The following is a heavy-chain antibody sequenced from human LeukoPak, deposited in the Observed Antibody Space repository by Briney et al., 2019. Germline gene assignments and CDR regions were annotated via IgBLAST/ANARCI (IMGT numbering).Heavy chain of an antibody. D-gene: IGHD2-15*01. CDR2: ITSGGSYI. Sequence: GGSLRLSCAASGFTFSSYNMNWVRQAPGKGLEWVSSITSGGSYIYYPDSVKGRFTISRDNAKISLYLQMNSLRAEDTAVYYCARETSYCSGGSCYYGMDVWGQGTTVTVSS. CDR3: ARETSYCSGGSCYYGMDV. V-gene: IGHV3-21*01. J-gene: IGHJ6*02. CDR1: GFTFSSYN.